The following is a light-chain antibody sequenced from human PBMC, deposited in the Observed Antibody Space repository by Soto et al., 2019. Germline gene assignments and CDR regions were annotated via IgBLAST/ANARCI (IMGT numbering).Light chain of an antibody. CDR2: RNS. Sequence: QSVLTQPPSVSGAPGQRVTISCTGSSSNIGAGYDVHWYQQLPGTAPKLLIYRNSNRPSGVPDRFSGSKSGTSASLAITGLQAEDEADYSCQSYDSSLSGYVFGTGTKVTVL. CDR1: SSNIGAGYD. V-gene: IGLV1-40*01. CDR3: QSYDSSLSGYV. J-gene: IGLJ1*01.